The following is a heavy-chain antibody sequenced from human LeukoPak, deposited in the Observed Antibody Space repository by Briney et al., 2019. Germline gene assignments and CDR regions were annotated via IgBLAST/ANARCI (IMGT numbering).Heavy chain of an antibody. J-gene: IGHJ4*02. V-gene: IGHV4-59*01. CDR3: ARGVAYCYTSICPPFDC. CDR1: GGSITNYY. Sequence: SETLSLTCTVSGGSITNYYWSWLRQPPGKGLEWLGYIYNSGSTKYNPSLKSRVTISVDTSKNQFSLKLSSVTAADTAVYFCARGVAYCYTSICPPFDCWGQGTLVTVSS. CDR2: IYNSGST. D-gene: IGHD2-21*01.